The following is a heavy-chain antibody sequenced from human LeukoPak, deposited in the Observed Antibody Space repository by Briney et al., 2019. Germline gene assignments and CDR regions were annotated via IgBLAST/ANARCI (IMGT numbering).Heavy chain of an antibody. V-gene: IGHV1-46*01. CDR1: GYTFTSYY. CDR3: ASSRLTNCGGDCYAVGVFDI. Sequence: ASVKVSCKASGYTFTSYYMHWVRQAPGQGLEWMGIINPSGGSTSYAQKFQGRVTMTTDTSTSTAYMELRSLRSDDTAVYYCASSRLTNCGGDCYAVGVFDIWGQGTMVTVSS. J-gene: IGHJ3*02. D-gene: IGHD2-21*02. CDR2: INPSGGST.